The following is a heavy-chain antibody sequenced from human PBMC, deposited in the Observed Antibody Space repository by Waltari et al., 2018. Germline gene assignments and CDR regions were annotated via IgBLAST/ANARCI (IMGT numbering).Heavy chain of an antibody. D-gene: IGHD3-22*01. J-gene: IGHJ4*02. CDR1: GFTFSSYA. Sequence: ASGFTFSSYAMTWVRQAPGKGLEWVSAISGSGGTTYYADAVKGRFTISRDNSNNTLCLQMNSLRLEDTAIYYCAKNPFYYDASGYGLTDWGQGILVTVSS. V-gene: IGHV3-23*01. CDR3: AKNPFYYDASGYGLTD. CDR2: ISGSGGTT.